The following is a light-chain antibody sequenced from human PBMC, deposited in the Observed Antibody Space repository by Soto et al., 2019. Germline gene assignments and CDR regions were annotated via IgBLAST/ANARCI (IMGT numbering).Light chain of an antibody. V-gene: IGKV3-11*01. J-gene: IGKJ4*01. CDR2: DAS. Sequence: EIVLTQSPATLSLSPGERATLSCRASQSVSSYLAWYQQKPGQAPRLLIYDASNRATGIPARFSGSGSGTDFTLTINSLEPEDFAVYYCQHRSIWPLTFGGGTKVEIK. CDR3: QHRSIWPLT. CDR1: QSVSSY.